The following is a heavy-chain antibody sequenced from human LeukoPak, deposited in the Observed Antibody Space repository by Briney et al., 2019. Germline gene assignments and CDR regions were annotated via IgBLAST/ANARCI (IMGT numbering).Heavy chain of an antibody. V-gene: IGHV4-59*08. CDR1: GGSIGSYY. D-gene: IGHD3-22*01. CDR2: IYYSGST. Sequence: MSSETLSLTCTVSGGSIGSYYWSWIRQPPGKGLEWIGYIYYSGSTNYNPSLKSRVTISVDTSKNHFSLKLTSVTAADTAVYYCARGPYKYDGSGAFDIWGQGTMVTVSS. CDR3: ARGPYKYDGSGAFDI. J-gene: IGHJ3*02.